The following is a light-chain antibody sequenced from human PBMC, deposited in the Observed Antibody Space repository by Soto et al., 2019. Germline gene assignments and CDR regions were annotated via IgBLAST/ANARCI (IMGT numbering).Light chain of an antibody. CDR2: DVS. Sequence: QPVLTQPRSVSGSPGQSVTISCTGTSSDVGGYNYVSWYQQHPGKAPKLMIYDVSKRPSGVPDRFSGSKSGNTASLTISGLQAEDEADYYCCSYAGSYTYLFGTGTKLTVL. CDR1: SSDVGGYNY. J-gene: IGLJ1*01. V-gene: IGLV2-11*01. CDR3: CSYAGSYTYL.